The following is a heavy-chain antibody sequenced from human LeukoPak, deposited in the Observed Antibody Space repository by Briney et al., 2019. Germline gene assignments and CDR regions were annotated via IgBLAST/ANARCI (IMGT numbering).Heavy chain of an antibody. Sequence: PSETLSLTCAVYGGSFNGYYWSWIRQPPGKGLEWIGEINHSGSTNYSPSLKSRVTISVDTSKNQFSLKLSSVTAADTAVYYCARQVGYSYGYYMDVWGKGTTVTISS. CDR2: INHSGST. CDR1: GGSFNGYY. J-gene: IGHJ6*03. V-gene: IGHV4-34*01. D-gene: IGHD5-18*01. CDR3: ARQVGYSYGYYMDV.